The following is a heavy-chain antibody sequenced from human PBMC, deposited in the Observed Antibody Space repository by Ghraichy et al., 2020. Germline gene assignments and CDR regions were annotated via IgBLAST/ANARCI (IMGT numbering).Heavy chain of an antibody. V-gene: IGHV1-18*04. Sequence: ASVKVSCKASGYTFTSYGISWVRQAPGQGLEWMGWISGYIDSRNYAQKLQGRVTMTTDTSTSTAYMELRSLRSDDTAVYYCARDLVVPAASGMYYYYYGMDVGGQGTTVTVSS. D-gene: IGHD2-2*01. CDR1: GYTFTSYG. CDR3: ARDLVVPAASGMYYYYYGMDV. J-gene: IGHJ6*02. CDR2: ISGYIDSR.